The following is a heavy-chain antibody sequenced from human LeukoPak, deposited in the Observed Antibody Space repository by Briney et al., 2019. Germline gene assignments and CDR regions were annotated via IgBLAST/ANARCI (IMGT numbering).Heavy chain of an antibody. CDR2: IIPIFGTA. CDR1: GGTFSSYA. Sequence: ASVKVSCKASGGTFSSYAISWVRQAPGQGLEWMGGIIPIFGTANYAQKFQGRVTITADESTSTAYMELSSLRSEDMAVYYCARGVRESGLFDPWGQGTLVTVSS. V-gene: IGHV1-69*13. J-gene: IGHJ5*02. D-gene: IGHD3-10*01. CDR3: ARGVRESGLFDP.